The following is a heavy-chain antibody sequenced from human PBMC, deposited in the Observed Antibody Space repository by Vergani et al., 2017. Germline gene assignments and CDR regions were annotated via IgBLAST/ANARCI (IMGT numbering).Heavy chain of an antibody. Sequence: QVQLVQSGAEVKKPGASVKVSCKASGYTFTSYGISWVRQAPGQGLEWMGWISAYNGNTNYAQKFQGRVTMTRDTSISTAYMELSRLRSDDTAVYYCARDYADGMTGYYPFDYWGQGTLVTVSS. D-gene: IGHD3-9*01. CDR2: ISAYNGNT. V-gene: IGHV1-18*01. CDR1: GYTFTSYG. J-gene: IGHJ4*02. CDR3: ARDYADGMTGYYPFDY.